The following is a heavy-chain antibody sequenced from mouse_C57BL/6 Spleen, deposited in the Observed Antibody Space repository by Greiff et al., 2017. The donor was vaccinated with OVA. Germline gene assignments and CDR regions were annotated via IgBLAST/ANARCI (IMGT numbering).Heavy chain of an antibody. CDR1: GYTFTDYY. J-gene: IGHJ4*01. V-gene: IGHV1-76*01. CDR2: IYPGSGNT. CDR3: ARGIYYSSSYVGTMDY. Sequence: QVQLQQSGAELVRPGASVTLSCKASGYTFTDYYINWVKQTPGQGLEWIARIYPGSGNTYYNEKFKGKATLTAEKSSSTAYMQLSSLTSEDSAVYYCARGIYYSSSYVGTMDYWGQGTSVTVSS. D-gene: IGHD1-1*01.